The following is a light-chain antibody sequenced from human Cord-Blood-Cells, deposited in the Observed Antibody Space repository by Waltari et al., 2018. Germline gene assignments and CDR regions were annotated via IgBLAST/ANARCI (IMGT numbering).Light chain of an antibody. Sequence: DIQMTQSPSTLSASVGDRVTITCRASQSISSRLAWYQQKSGKAPKLLIYKASSLESGVPSRFSGSGAGTEFTLTISSLQPDDFATYYCQQYNSYSTFGQGTKVEIK. V-gene: IGKV1-5*03. CDR3: QQYNSYST. CDR2: KAS. J-gene: IGKJ1*01. CDR1: QSISSR.